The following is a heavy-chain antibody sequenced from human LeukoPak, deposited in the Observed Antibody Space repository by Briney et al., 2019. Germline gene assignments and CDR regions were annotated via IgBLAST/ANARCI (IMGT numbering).Heavy chain of an antibody. D-gene: IGHD6-19*01. CDR1: GFTFSSYA. V-gene: IGHV3-30*18. CDR3: AKDPTGYSSGWLRTWVYYYYGMDV. J-gene: IGHJ6*02. Sequence: GGSLRLSCAASGFTFSSYAMSWVRQAPGKGLEWVAVISYDGSNKYYADPVKGRFTISRDNSKNTLYLQMNSLRAEDTAVYYCAKDPTGYSSGWLRTWVYYYYGMDVWGQGTTVTVSS. CDR2: ISYDGSNK.